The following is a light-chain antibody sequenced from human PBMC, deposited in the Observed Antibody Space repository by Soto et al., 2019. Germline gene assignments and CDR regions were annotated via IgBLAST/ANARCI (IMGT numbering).Light chain of an antibody. CDR2: KAS. V-gene: IGKV1-5*03. CDR3: QHYNSYSEA. CDR1: QSISSW. J-gene: IGKJ1*01. Sequence: DIQMTQSPSAQSASVGGRVTNTCRASQSISSWLAWYQQKPGKAPKLLIYKASSLKSGVPSRFSGSGSGTEFTLTISSLQPDDFATYYCQHYNSYSEAFGQGTKVDIK.